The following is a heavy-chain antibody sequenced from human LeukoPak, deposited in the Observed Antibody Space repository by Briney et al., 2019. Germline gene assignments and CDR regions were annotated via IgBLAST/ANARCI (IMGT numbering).Heavy chain of an antibody. V-gene: IGHV4-59*01. CDR1: GDSIRSYY. CDR3: AKSDGSGSYFDS. CDR2: ISYGGSS. D-gene: IGHD3-10*01. Sequence: PSETLSLTCTVSGDSIRSYYWNWIRQPPGKGLEWIGYISYGGSSKYSPSLKSRVTMSVDTSKNQFSLKLSSVTAADTAVYYCAKSDGSGSYFDSWGQGTLVTVSS. J-gene: IGHJ4*02.